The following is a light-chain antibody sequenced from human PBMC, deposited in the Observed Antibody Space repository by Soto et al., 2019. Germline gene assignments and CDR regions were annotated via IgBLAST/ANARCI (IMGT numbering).Light chain of an antibody. CDR2: LNSDGSH. J-gene: IGLJ2*01. CDR1: SGHSSNA. V-gene: IGLV4-69*01. Sequence: QPVLTQSPSASASLGASVKLTCTLSSGHSSNAIAWHQQQPEKGPRYLMKLNSDGSHNKGDGIPDRFSGSSSGAERYLTISSLQSEDEADYYCQTWGTGILVFGGGTKVTVL. CDR3: QTWGTGILV.